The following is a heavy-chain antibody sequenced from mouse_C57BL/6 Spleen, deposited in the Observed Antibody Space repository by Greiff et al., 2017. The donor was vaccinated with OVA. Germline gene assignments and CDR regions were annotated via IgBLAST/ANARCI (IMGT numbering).Heavy chain of an antibody. V-gene: IGHV1-80*01. D-gene: IGHD1-1*01. CDR3: ARSNYGSSYRFAY. CDR1: GYAFSSYW. CDR2: IYPGADDT. J-gene: IGHJ3*01. Sequence: QVHVKQSGAELVKPGASVKISCKASGYAFSSYWLNWVKQRPGTGLEWIGQIYPGADDTNYNGKFKGKSTLTAYKSSSTAYMQRSSLTSEDSAVYFGARSNYGSSYRFAYWGQGTLVTVSA.